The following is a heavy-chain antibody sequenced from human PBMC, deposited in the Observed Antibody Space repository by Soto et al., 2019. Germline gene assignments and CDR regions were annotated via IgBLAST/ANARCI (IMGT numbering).Heavy chain of an antibody. D-gene: IGHD5-18*01. CDR3: ARAALGYSYDELDD. CDR2: ISAYNGNT. CDR1: GYTFTSYG. J-gene: IGHJ4*02. Sequence: QVQLVQSGAEVKKPGASVKVSCKASGYTFTSYGISWVRQAPGQGIEWMGWISAYNGNTNHAQKLQGRVTMTTDTSTSKAYMELRSLRSDDTAVYYCARAALGYSYDELDDWGQGTLVTVSS. V-gene: IGHV1-18*01.